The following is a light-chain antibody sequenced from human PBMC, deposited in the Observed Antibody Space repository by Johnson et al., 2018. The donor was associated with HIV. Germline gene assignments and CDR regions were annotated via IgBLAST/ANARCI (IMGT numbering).Light chain of an antibody. CDR2: ENN. V-gene: IGLV1-51*02. CDR3: GTWDSSLSAYV. J-gene: IGLJ1*01. CDR1: SSNIGNNY. Sequence: QAVLTQPPSVSAAPGQKVTISCSGSSSNIGNNYVFWYQHLPGAAPKLLIYENNKRPSGIPDRFSGSKSGTSATLGITGLLTGDEADYYCGTWDSSLSAYVFGPGTKVTVL.